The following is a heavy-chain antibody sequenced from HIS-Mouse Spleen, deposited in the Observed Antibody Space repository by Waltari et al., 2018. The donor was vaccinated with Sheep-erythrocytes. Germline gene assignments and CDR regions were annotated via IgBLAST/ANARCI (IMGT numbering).Heavy chain of an antibody. Sequence: RGWPSTSPSLKSRVTISVDTSKNQCSLKLSSVTAADTAVYYCARDPLTGADYWGQGTLVTVSS. CDR2: RGWP. CDR3: ARDPLTGADY. D-gene: IGHD7-27*01. V-gene: IGHV4-31*02. J-gene: IGHJ4*02.